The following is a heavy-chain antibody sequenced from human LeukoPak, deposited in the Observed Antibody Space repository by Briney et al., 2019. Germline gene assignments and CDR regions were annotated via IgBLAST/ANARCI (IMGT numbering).Heavy chain of an antibody. CDR2: ISWNSGSI. D-gene: IGHD3-22*01. J-gene: IGHJ4*02. Sequence: PGGSLRLSCAASGFTCDDYAMHWVRRAPGKGLEWVSGISWNSGSIGYADSVKGRFTISRDNAKNSLYLQMNSLRAEDTALYYCAKDMGYDSSGYYDYWGQGTLVTVSS. CDR1: GFTCDDYA. V-gene: IGHV3-9*01. CDR3: AKDMGYDSSGYYDY.